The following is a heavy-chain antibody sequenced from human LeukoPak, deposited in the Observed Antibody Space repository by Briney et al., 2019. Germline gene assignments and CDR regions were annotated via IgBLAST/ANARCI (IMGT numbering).Heavy chain of an antibody. CDR1: GFTFSTYA. CDR3: AGGRRIGTNFYYFDF. Sequence: GGSLRLSCAASGFTFSTYAINWVRQAPGRGLEWVSGISGSGTKTYSADSVKGRFTISRDNSKNTVYLQMNSLRAEDTAVYFCAGGRRIGTNFYYFDFWGQGAPVTVSS. V-gene: IGHV3-23*01. J-gene: IGHJ4*02. D-gene: IGHD3-16*01. CDR2: ISGSGTKT.